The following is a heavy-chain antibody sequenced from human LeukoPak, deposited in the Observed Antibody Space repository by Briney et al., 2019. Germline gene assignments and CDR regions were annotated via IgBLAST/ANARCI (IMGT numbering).Heavy chain of an antibody. CDR3: ARDAPYCSGGSCYSDAFDI. D-gene: IGHD2-15*01. V-gene: IGHV3-74*01. Sequence: PGGSLRLSCAASGFTFSSYWMHWVRQAPGKGLVWVSRINSDGSSTSYADSVKGRFTISRDNAKNTLYLQMNSLRAEDSAVYYCARDAPYCSGGSCYSDAFDIWGQGTMVTVSS. CDR1: GFTFSSYW. CDR2: INSDGSST. J-gene: IGHJ3*02.